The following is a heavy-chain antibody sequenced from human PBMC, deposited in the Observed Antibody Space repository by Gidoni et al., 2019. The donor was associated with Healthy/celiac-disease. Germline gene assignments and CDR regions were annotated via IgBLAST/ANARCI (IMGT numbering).Heavy chain of an antibody. J-gene: IGHJ4*02. CDR3: AKDPSGSYHFDY. CDR2: ISYDGSNK. Sequence: QVQLVESGGGVVQPGASLRASCAASGFSFSSYGMQWVRQAPGKGLEWVAVISYDGSNKYYADSVKSRFTISRDNSKNTLYLKMNSLRAEDTAVYYCAKDPSGSYHFDYWGQGTLVTVSS. D-gene: IGHD1-26*01. CDR1: GFSFSSYG. V-gene: IGHV3-30*18.